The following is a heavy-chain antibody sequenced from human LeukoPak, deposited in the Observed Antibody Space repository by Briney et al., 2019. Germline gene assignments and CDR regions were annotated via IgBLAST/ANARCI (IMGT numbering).Heavy chain of an antibody. CDR2: IRSDGENK. CDR3: AKDLTMVRGAVTN. CDR1: GFTFSIYA. V-gene: IGHV3-30*02. Sequence: GGSLRLSCAASGFTFSIYAMSWVRQAPGKGLEWVAFIRSDGENKYYADSVKGRLTVSRDTSKNTLFLEMNYLKTEDTATYYCAKDLTMVRGAVTNWGQGTQVTVSS. J-gene: IGHJ4*02. D-gene: IGHD3-10*01.